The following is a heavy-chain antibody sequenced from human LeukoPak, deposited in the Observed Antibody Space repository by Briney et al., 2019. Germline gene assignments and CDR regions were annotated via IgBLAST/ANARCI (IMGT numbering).Heavy chain of an antibody. J-gene: IGHJ3*02. CDR1: GFTFSSYA. CDR3: AKAKYGDDAFDI. V-gene: IGHV3-30-3*01. D-gene: IGHD4-17*01. Sequence: GGSLRLSCAASGFTFSSYAMHWVRQAPGKGLEWVAVISYDGSNKYYADSVKGRFTIARDNPKNTLYLQMNSLRAEETAVYYCAKAKYGDDAFDIWGQGTMVTVSS. CDR2: ISYDGSNK.